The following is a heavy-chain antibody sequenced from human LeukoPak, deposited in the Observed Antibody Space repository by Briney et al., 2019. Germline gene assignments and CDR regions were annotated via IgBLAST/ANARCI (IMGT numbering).Heavy chain of an antibody. J-gene: IGHJ3*02. D-gene: IGHD3-22*01. V-gene: IGHV3-21*01. CDR3: ARGGYDSSGYYEPSDAFDI. CDR2: ISSSSSYI. Sequence: GGSLRLSCAASGFTFSSYSMNWVRQAPGKGLEWVSSISSSSSYIYYADSVKGRFTISRDNAKNSLYLQMNSLRAEDTAVYYCARGGYDSSGYYEPSDAFDIWGQGTMVTVSS. CDR1: GFTFSSYS.